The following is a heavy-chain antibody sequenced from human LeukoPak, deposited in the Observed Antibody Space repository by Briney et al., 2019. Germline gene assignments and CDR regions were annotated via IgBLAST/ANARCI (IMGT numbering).Heavy chain of an antibody. CDR1: TYTFTDYF. V-gene: IGHV1-2*02. CDR3: ATSDYYYYMDV. Sequence: GASVKVSCKAFTYTFTDYFIHWVRQAPGQGLEWMGWINPNSGGTNYAQMFQGRVTMTRDTSISTAYMELSRLRSDDTAVYYCATSDYYYYMDVWGKGTTVTVSS. J-gene: IGHJ6*03. CDR2: INPNSGGT.